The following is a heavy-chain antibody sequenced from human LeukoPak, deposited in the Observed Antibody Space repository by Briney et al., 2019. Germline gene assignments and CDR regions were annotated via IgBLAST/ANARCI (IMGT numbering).Heavy chain of an antibody. CDR3: ARAGIQLVHGYFDY. Sequence: SETLSLTCAVYGGSFSGYYWSWIRQPPGKGLEWIGEINHSGSTNYNPSLKSRVTISVDTSKNQFSLKLSSVTAADTAVYYCARAGIQLVHGYFDYWGQGTLVTVSS. CDR2: INHSGST. J-gene: IGHJ4*02. V-gene: IGHV4-34*01. D-gene: IGHD6-13*01. CDR1: GGSFSGYY.